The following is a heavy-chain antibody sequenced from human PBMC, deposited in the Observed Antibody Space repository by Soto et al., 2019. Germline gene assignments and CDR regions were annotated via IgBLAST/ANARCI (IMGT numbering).Heavy chain of an antibody. CDR1: AFSFSDYY. D-gene: IGHD3-3*01. CDR2: ISSSGRTI. J-gene: IGHJ6*02. CDR3: ARGGWNYDCIDV. V-gene: IGHV3-11*04. Sequence: PGGSLRLSCAASAFSFSDYYMTWIRQAPGKGLEWISYISSSGRTIYYADSVKGRFTISRDNAMNSLYLQMNSLSDEDTAVYYCARGGWNYDCIDVWGQGTTVTVSS.